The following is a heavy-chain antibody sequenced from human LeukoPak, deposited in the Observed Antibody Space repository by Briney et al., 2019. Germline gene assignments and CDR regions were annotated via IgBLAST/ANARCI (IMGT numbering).Heavy chain of an antibody. CDR1: EFTFSTYS. CDR3: ARDPRYSYGYLDY. J-gene: IGHJ4*02. CDR2: VSNDGSNE. Sequence: PGRSLRLPCAASEFTFSTYSMHWVRQAPGKGLEWVAFVSNDGSNEYHANSVKGRFTISRDNPRNTLYLQMNSLRTEDTAVYYCARDPRYSYGYLDYWGQGALVIVSS. V-gene: IGHV3-30-3*01. D-gene: IGHD5-18*01.